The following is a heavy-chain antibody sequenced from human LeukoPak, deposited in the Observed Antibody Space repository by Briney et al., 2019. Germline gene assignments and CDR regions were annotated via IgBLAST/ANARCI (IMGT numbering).Heavy chain of an antibody. D-gene: IGHD2-2*01. J-gene: IGHJ4*02. Sequence: GASVKVSCKACGYTFTGYYMHWVRQAPGQGLEWMGWINPNSGGTNYAQKFQGRVTMTRDTSISTAYMELRRLRSDDTAVYYCAREEIGNCSSTSCLASRFDYWGQGTLVTVSS. V-gene: IGHV1-2*02. CDR3: AREEIGNCSSTSCLASRFDY. CDR1: GYTFTGYY. CDR2: INPNSGGT.